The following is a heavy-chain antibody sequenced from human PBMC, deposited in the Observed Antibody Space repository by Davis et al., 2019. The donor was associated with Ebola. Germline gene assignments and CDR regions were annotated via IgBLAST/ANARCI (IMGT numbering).Heavy chain of an antibody. V-gene: IGHV3-66*02. D-gene: IGHD2-2*02. CDR2: IYNNDET. Sequence: GESLKISCAASGFTASNYYMNWVRQAPGKGLEWVSVIYNNDETFYADSVKGRLTISRDSSKNTLYLQMNSLRAEDTAVYYCARAILPYGMDVWGQGTTVTVSS. CDR3: ARAILPYGMDV. J-gene: IGHJ6*02. CDR1: GFTASNYY.